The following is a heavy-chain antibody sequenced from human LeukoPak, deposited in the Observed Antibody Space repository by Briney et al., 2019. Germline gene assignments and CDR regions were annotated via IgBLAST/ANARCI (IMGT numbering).Heavy chain of an antibody. CDR2: IYTSGST. D-gene: IGHD4-17*01. J-gene: IGHJ4*02. Sequence: SETLSLTCTVSGGSISSSSYYWGWIRQPAGKGLEWIGRIYTSGSTNYNPSLKSRITISVDTSKNQFSLKLSSVTAADTAVYYCAREDYGVDVDYWGQGTLVTVSS. CDR1: GGSISSSSYY. V-gene: IGHV4-61*02. CDR3: AREDYGVDVDY.